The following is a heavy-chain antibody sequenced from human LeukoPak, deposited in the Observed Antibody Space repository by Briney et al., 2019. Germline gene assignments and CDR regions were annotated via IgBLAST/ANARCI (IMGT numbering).Heavy chain of an antibody. J-gene: IGHJ3*02. Sequence: SGPTLVNPTQTLTLTCTFSGFSLSTTGVAVGWILQSPGKALEWLSLIYWDDDKRYSPSLNGRLTVTKDTSKNQVFLTMTNMDPVDTATYYCAHRQNAVAGGALDIWGQGTMVIVSS. CDR2: IYWDDDK. CDR3: AHRQNAVAGGALDI. CDR1: GFSLSTTGVA. D-gene: IGHD6-19*01. V-gene: IGHV2-5*02.